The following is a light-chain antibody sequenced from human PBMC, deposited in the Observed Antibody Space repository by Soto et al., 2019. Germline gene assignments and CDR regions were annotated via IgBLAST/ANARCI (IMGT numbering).Light chain of an antibody. J-gene: IGKJ1*01. CDR1: QSISSW. V-gene: IGKV1-5*03. CDR3: QQYHSSPWT. Sequence: DIQMTQSPSTLSASVGDRVTITCRASQSISSWLAWYQQKPGKAPKLLIYKASSLESGVPSRFSGSGSGTEFTLTIRSLQPDDFATYYCQQYHSSPWTFGQGTKVEIK. CDR2: KAS.